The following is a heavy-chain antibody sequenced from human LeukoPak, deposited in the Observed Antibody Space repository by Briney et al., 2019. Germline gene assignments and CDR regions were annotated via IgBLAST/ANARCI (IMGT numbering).Heavy chain of an antibody. Sequence: SETLSLTCTVSGGSISSYYWSWIRQPPGKGLKWIGHIYYSGYTTYSPSLRSRVTISVDTSKNQFSLKLSSVTAADTAVYYCARETSQKGAHYMDVWGKGTTITISS. V-gene: IGHV4-59*01. D-gene: IGHD3-16*01. CDR2: IYYSGYT. CDR3: ARETSQKGAHYMDV. CDR1: GGSISSYY. J-gene: IGHJ6*03.